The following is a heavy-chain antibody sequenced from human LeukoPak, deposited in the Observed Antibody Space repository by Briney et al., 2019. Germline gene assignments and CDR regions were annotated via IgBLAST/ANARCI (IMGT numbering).Heavy chain of an antibody. Sequence: GGSLRLSCAASGFTFSSYGMHWVRQAPGKGLEWVAFIRYGGSNKYYADSVKGRFTISRDNSKNTLYLQMNSLRAEDTAVYYCAKDFHDCSSTSCQWDWGQGTLVTVSS. CDR2: IRYGGSNK. CDR1: GFTFSSYG. J-gene: IGHJ4*02. CDR3: AKDFHDCSSTSCQWD. D-gene: IGHD2-2*01. V-gene: IGHV3-30*02.